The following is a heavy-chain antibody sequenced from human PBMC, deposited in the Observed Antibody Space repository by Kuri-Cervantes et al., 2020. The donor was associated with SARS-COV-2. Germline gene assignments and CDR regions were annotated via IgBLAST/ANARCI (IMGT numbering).Heavy chain of an antibody. CDR2: ISSSSSTI. D-gene: IGHD3-22*01. CDR3: SRTYDSSGSLYYYYYMDV. CDR1: GFTFSSYS. V-gene: IGHV3-48*01. Sequence: GESLKISCAASGFTFSSYSMNWVRQAPGKGLEWVSYISSSSSTIYYADSVEGRFTISRDNAKNSLYLQMNCLRAEDTAVYYCSRTYDSSGSLYYYYYMDVWGKGTTVTVSS. J-gene: IGHJ6*03.